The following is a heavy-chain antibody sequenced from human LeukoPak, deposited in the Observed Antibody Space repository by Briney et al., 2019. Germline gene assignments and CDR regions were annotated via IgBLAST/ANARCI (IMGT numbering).Heavy chain of an antibody. J-gene: IGHJ4*02. CDR2: INPNSGGT. V-gene: IGHV1-2*02. D-gene: IGHD3-22*01. CDR3: ARAGHNSDSGGYDF. CDR1: GYTFTGCY. Sequence: ASVKVSCKASGYTFTGCYMHWVRQAPGQGLEWMGWINPNSGGTNYAQKFQGRVTMTRDTSISTAYMELSRLRSDDTAVYYCARAGHNSDSGGYDFWGLGTLVTVSS.